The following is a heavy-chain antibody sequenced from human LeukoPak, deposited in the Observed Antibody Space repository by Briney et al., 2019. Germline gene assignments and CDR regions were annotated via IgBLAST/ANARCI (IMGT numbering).Heavy chain of an antibody. D-gene: IGHD2-2*02. J-gene: IGHJ4*02. CDR1: GGSISSGDYY. CDR3: AREGGYCSSTSCYTTFDY. Sequence: SETLSLTCTVSGGSISSGDYYWSWIRQPPGKGLEWIGYIYYSGSTYYNPSLKSRVTISVDTSKNQFSLKLSSVTAADTAVYYCAREGGYCSSTSCYTTFDYWGQGTLVTVSS. CDR2: IYYSGST. V-gene: IGHV4-30-4*08.